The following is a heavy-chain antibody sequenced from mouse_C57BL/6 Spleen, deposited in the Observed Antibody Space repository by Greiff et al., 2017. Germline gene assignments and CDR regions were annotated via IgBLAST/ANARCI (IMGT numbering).Heavy chain of an antibody. J-gene: IGHJ4*01. Sequence: VQLQQSGAELVRPGSSVKLSCKASGYTFTSYWMHWVKQRPIQGLEWIGNIDPSDSETHYNQKFKDKATLTVDKSSSTAYMQLSSLTSEDSAVYYCARSITTVVDYAMDYWGQGTSVTVSS. CDR1: GYTFTSYW. CDR3: ARSITTVVDYAMDY. CDR2: IDPSDSET. V-gene: IGHV1-52*01. D-gene: IGHD1-1*01.